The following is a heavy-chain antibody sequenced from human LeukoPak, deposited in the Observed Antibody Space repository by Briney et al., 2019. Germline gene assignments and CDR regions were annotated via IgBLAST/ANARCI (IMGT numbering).Heavy chain of an antibody. CDR1: GGSISSGSYY. V-gene: IGHV4-39*01. Sequence: SETLSLTCTVAGGSISSGSYYWGWIRQPPGKGLGWIGSIYYSGSTYYNPSLKSRVTISVDTSKNQFSLKLSSVTAADTAVYYCARHDDIVVVPAATVAFDYWGQGTLVTVSS. CDR3: ARHDDIVVVPAATVAFDY. J-gene: IGHJ4*02. D-gene: IGHD2-2*01. CDR2: IYYSGST.